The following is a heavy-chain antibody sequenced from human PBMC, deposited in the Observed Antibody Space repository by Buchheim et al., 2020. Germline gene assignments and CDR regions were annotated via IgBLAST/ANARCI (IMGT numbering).Heavy chain of an antibody. CDR2: ISGSCGST. V-gene: IGHV3-23*01. CDR1: GFTFSSYA. Sequence: EVQLLESGGGLVQPGGSLRLSCAASGFTFSSYAMSWVRQAPGQGLEWVSAISGSCGSTYYADSVKGRFTISRDNSKNTLYLQMNSLRAEDTAVYYCAKLSAPKTYSSSWYPFDYWGQGTL. D-gene: IGHD6-13*01. CDR3: AKLSAPKTYSSSWYPFDY. J-gene: IGHJ4*02.